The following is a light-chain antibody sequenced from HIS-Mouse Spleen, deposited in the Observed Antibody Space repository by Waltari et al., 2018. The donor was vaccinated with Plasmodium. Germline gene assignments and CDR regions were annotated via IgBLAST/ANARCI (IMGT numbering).Light chain of an antibody. CDR1: QSVSSN. V-gene: IGKV3-15*01. CDR2: GAS. Sequence: EIVMTQSPATLSVSPAERATLSCRASQSVSSNLAWYQQKPGQAPRLLIYGASTRATGIPARFSGSGSGTEFTLTISSMQSEDFAVYYCQQYNNWPRGTFGQGTKVEIK. CDR3: QQYNNWPRGT. J-gene: IGKJ1*01.